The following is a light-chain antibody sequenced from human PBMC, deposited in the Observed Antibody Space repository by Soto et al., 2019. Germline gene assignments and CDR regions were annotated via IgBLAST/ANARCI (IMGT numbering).Light chain of an antibody. V-gene: IGLV2-14*02. CDR3: SSYTGSSPPLV. Sequence: QSVLTQPASVSGSPGQSITISCTGTSSDVGSYNLVSWYQQYPGKAPKLIISEVTNRPSGISNRFSGSKSGNTASLTISGLQTEDEADYYCSSYTGSSPPLVFGGGTKLTVL. J-gene: IGLJ2*01. CDR1: SSDVGSYNL. CDR2: EVT.